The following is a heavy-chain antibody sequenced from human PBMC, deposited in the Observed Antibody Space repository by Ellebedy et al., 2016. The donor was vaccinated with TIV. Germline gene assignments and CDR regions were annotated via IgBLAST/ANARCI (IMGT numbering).Heavy chain of an antibody. Sequence: AASVKVSCKASGDTFRNYDISWVRQAPGQGLEWMGGIIPLFRTTKYAEKFLGRLTITADGSTSTAYMELAGLGSEDTAVYYCASVDEYSSPGDYWGQGTLVIVSS. CDR3: ASVDEYSSPGDY. CDR2: IIPLFRTT. D-gene: IGHD5-18*01. CDR1: GDTFRNYD. J-gene: IGHJ4*02. V-gene: IGHV1-69*13.